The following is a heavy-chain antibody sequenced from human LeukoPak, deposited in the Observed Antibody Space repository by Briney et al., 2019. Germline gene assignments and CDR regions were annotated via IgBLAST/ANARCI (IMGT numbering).Heavy chain of an antibody. Sequence: PSETLSLTCTVSGGSISSYYWSWIRQPPGKGLEWIGYIYYSGSTNYNPSLKSRVTISVDTSKNQFSLKLSSVTAADTAVYYCATAPRYSSSRPPFDYWGQGTLVTVSS. CDR2: IYYSGST. J-gene: IGHJ4*02. D-gene: IGHD6-13*01. V-gene: IGHV4-59*01. CDR3: ATAPRYSSSRPPFDY. CDR1: GGSISSYY.